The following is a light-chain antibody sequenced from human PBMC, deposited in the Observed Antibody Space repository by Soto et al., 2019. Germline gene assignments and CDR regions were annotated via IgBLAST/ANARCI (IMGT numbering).Light chain of an antibody. Sequence: QAVVTQSPSASASLGASVKLTCTRSSGHSSYAIAWHQQQPEKGPRYLMKLNSDGSHSKGDGIPDRFSGSSSGAERYLTISSLKSEDEADYYCQTWGTGIVVFGGGTKLTVL. CDR2: LNSDGSH. V-gene: IGLV4-69*01. CDR1: SGHSSYA. J-gene: IGLJ2*01. CDR3: QTWGTGIVV.